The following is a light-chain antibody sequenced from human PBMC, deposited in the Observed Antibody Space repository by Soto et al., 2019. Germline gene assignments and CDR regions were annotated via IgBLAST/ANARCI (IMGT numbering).Light chain of an antibody. Sequence: ENVLTQSPGTLSLSPGERATLSCRASQSVNSFLAWYQQKPGQAPRLLIYDTSKRATGIPARFSGSGSGTDFTLTISSLEPEDFAIYYCQQRAKWPLTFGGGTKVDI. J-gene: IGKJ4*01. V-gene: IGKV3-11*01. CDR3: QQRAKWPLT. CDR2: DTS. CDR1: QSVNSF.